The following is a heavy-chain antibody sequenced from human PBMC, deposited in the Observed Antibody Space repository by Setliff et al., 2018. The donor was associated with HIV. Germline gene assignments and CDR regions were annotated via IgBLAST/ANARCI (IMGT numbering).Heavy chain of an antibody. CDR2: ISAYNGNT. D-gene: IGHD6-19*01. Sequence: GASVKVSCKASGYTFTSYGISWVRQAPGQGLEWMGWISAYNGNTNYAQKLQGRVTMTTDTSTSTAYMELRSLRSDDTAVYYCARRREGIAVAGTPDYWGQGTLVTVS. V-gene: IGHV1-18*01. CDR3: ARRREGIAVAGTPDY. CDR1: GYTFTSYG. J-gene: IGHJ4*02.